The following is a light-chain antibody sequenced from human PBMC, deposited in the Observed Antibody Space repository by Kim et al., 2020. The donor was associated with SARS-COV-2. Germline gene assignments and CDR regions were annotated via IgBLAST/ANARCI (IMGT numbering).Light chain of an antibody. J-gene: IGKJ1*01. Sequence: SVGDRVTITCRESQCISNYLAWYQQKPGQVPKLLIYAASTLQSGVPARFSGSGSGTDFTLTISSLQPEDVAIYYCQKYNSASWTFGQGTKVDIK. CDR3: QKYNSASWT. V-gene: IGKV1-27*01. CDR1: QCISNY. CDR2: AAS.